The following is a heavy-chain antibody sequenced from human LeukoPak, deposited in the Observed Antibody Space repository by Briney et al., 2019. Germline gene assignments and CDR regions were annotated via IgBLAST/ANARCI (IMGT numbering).Heavy chain of an antibody. V-gene: IGHV4-30-4*01. Sequence: SETLSLTCTVSGGSISSGDYYWSWIRQPPGKGLEWIGYIYYSGSTYYNPSLKSRVTISVDTSKNQFSLKLSSVTAADTAVYYCARHVICGGGNCYGAALDYWGQGTLVTVSS. D-gene: IGHD2-15*01. CDR1: GGSISSGDYY. CDR3: ARHVICGGGNCYGAALDY. J-gene: IGHJ4*02. CDR2: IYYSGST.